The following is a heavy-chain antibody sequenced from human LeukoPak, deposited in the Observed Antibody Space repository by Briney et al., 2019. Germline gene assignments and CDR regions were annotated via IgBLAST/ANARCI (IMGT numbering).Heavy chain of an antibody. CDR2: IRYDGSNK. CDR3: AKVTGGWAYYYYYSYMDV. CDR1: GFTFSSYG. Sequence: GGSLRLSCAASGFTFSSYGMHWVRQAPGKGLEWVAFIRYDGSNKYYADSVRGRFTISRDNSKNTLYLQMNSLRAEDTAVYYCAKVTGGWAYYYYYSYMDVWGKGTTVTVSS. V-gene: IGHV3-30*02. J-gene: IGHJ6*03. D-gene: IGHD6-19*01.